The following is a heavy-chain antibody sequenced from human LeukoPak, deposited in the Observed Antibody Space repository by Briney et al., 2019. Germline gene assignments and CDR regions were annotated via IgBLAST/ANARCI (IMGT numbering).Heavy chain of an antibody. Sequence: ALVKVSCKASGYTFTSYYMHWVRQAPGQGLEWMGIINPSGGSTSYAQKFQGRVTMTRDTSTSTVYMELSSLRSEDTAVYYCAREDYSSGWYLRYYFDYWGQGTLVTVSS. J-gene: IGHJ4*02. CDR1: GYTFTSYY. D-gene: IGHD6-19*01. V-gene: IGHV1-46*01. CDR3: AREDYSSGWYLRYYFDY. CDR2: INPSGGST.